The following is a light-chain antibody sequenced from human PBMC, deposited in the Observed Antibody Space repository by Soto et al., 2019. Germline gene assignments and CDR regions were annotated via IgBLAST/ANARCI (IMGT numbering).Light chain of an antibody. V-gene: IGKV3-15*01. CDR1: QSVGSN. CDR3: QQYNNWRET. Sequence: EIVMTQSPATLSVSPGEGASLSCRASQSVGSNLAWYQQRPGQAPRLLIFGASTRATGVPVRFSGSGSGTDFTLTISSLQSEDFAIYYCQQYNNWRETFGQGTNVEIK. CDR2: GAS. J-gene: IGKJ1*01.